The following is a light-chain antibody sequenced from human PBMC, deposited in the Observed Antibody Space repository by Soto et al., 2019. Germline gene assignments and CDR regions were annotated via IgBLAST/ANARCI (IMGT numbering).Light chain of an antibody. J-gene: IGKJ5*01. CDR3: QQSYSILVP. Sequence: IQMIEYHSSLSSSVGDRVTITCRASQSISSYLNWYQQKPGKAPKLLIYAASSLQSGVPSRFSGSGSGTDFTLTISSLQPEDFATYYCQQSYSILVPVGQGTRLEIK. V-gene: IGKV1-39*01. CDR2: AAS. CDR1: QSISSY.